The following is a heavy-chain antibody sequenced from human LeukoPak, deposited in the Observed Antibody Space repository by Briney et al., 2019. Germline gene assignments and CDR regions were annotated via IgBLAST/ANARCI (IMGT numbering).Heavy chain of an antibody. D-gene: IGHD3-22*01. CDR1: GITVSNYG. V-gene: IGHV3-30*02. Sequence: PGGSLRLSCAASGITVSNYGMHWVRQAPGKGLEWVSFIRYDGTNKYYADSVKGRFTISRDTSKNTLYLQMNSLRPEDTALYYCAKTFYYDSSGPSDYWGQGTLVTVSS. CDR2: IRYDGTNK. J-gene: IGHJ4*02. CDR3: AKTFYYDSSGPSDY.